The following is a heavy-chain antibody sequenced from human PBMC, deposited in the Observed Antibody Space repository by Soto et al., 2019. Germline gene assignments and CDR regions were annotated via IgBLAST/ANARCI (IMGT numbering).Heavy chain of an antibody. V-gene: IGHV4-39*01. J-gene: IGHJ4*02. CDR3: ARRTTGRDFDY. Sequence: QLQLQESGPGLVKPSETLSLTCTVSSGSISSSSYYWGWIRQSPGKGLEWIGSFYYSGSTYYNPSLKSRVNISVDTSKNQFSLKLSSVTAADTAVYYCARRTTGRDFDYWGQGTLVTVSS. CDR1: SGSISSSSYY. CDR2: FYYSGST. D-gene: IGHD1-1*01.